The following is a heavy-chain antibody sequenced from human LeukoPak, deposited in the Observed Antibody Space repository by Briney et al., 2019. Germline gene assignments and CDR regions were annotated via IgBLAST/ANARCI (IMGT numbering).Heavy chain of an antibody. Sequence: GGSLRLSCAASGFTFSDYYMSWIRQAPGKGLEWVSYISSSGSTIYYADSVKGRFTISRDNAKNSLYLQMNSLRAEDTAVYYCAGDRSITMVRTPPDYWGQGTLVTVSS. V-gene: IGHV3-11*04. D-gene: IGHD3-10*01. J-gene: IGHJ4*02. CDR3: AGDRSITMVRTPPDY. CDR1: GFTFSDYY. CDR2: ISSSGSTI.